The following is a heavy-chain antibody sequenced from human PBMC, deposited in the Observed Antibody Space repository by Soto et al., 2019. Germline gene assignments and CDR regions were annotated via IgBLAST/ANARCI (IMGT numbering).Heavy chain of an antibody. V-gene: IGHV3-15*07. D-gene: IGHD3-22*01. CDR2: IKSKTDGGTT. J-gene: IGHJ4*02. CDR1: SVSNAW. CDR3: TTLLDYYDSSGFADY. Sequence: SVSNAWMNWVRQAPGKGLEWVGRIKSKTDGGTTDYAAPVKGRFTISRDDSKNTLYQQMNSLKTEDTAVYYCTTLLDYYDSSGFADYWGQGTLVTVSS.